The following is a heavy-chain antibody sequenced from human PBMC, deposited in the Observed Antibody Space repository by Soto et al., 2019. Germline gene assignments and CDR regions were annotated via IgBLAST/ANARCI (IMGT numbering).Heavy chain of an antibody. CDR3: ARDPYHVLMVHAQKLYDMDV. Sequence: QVQLVQSGAEVKKPGASVKVSCKASGYTFTTYDISWVRQAPGQGLEWMGRISTYNGNTNYPQSLQGRLTMTTDTSTDTAYMQLRRLRCDDTAVYYCARDPYHVLMVHAQKLYDMDVWGQGTTVTVSS. J-gene: IGHJ6*02. CDR1: GYTFTTYD. CDR2: ISTYNGNT. V-gene: IGHV1-18*01. D-gene: IGHD2-8*01.